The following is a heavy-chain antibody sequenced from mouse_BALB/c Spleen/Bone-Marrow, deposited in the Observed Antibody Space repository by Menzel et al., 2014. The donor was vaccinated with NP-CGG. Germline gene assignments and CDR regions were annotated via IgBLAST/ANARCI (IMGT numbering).Heavy chain of an antibody. V-gene: IGHV5-12-1*01. CDR1: GFAFSRYD. Sequence: DVMLVESGGGLVKPGGSLKLSCAASGFAFSRYDMSWVRQTPEKRLEWVAYITNGGDNTYYPDTVKGRFTISRGNAKNTLYLQMSSLKSEDTAMYYCVRHKNYYAMDYWGQGTSVTVSS. J-gene: IGHJ4*01. CDR2: ITNGGDNT. CDR3: VRHKNYYAMDY.